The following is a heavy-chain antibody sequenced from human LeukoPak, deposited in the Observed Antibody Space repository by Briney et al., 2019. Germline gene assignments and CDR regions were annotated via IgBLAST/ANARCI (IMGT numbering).Heavy chain of an antibody. Sequence: SETLSLTCTVSGGSISSYYWSWIRQPPGKGLEWIGYIYYSGSTNYNPSLKSRVTISVDTSKNQFSLKLSSVTAADTAVYYCARHVPGSSRIVDAFDIWGQGTMVTVSS. D-gene: IGHD6-13*01. CDR1: GGSISSYY. J-gene: IGHJ3*02. CDR3: ARHVPGSSRIVDAFDI. V-gene: IGHV4-59*08. CDR2: IYYSGST.